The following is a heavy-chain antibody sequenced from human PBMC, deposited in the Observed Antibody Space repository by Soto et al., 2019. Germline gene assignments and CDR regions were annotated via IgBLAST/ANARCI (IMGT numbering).Heavy chain of an antibody. Sequence: EQSGAEVEKPGASVKVSCKASGYTFSSYAISWVRQAPGQGLEWMGWISPYNGDTHYAQNFQGRVTMTTDTSTTTAYMELRSLKSDDTAIYYCARGTTVTTTPTYYYMDVWGKGTTVTVSS. V-gene: IGHV1-18*01. D-gene: IGHD4-4*01. J-gene: IGHJ6*03. CDR3: ARGTTVTTTPTYYYMDV. CDR1: GYTFSSYA. CDR2: ISPYNGDT.